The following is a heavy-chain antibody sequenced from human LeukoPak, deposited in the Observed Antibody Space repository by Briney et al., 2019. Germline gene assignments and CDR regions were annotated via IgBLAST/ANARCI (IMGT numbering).Heavy chain of an antibody. J-gene: IGHJ4*02. CDR2: ISYDGSNK. D-gene: IGHD6-13*01. Sequence: GGSLRLSCAASGFTFSSYAMHWVRQAPGKGLEWVAVISYDGSNKYYADSVRGRFTISRDNSKNTLYLQMNSLRAGDTAVYYCARDHSSSFDYWGQGTLVTVSS. CDR1: GFTFSSYA. V-gene: IGHV3-30-3*01. CDR3: ARDHSSSFDY.